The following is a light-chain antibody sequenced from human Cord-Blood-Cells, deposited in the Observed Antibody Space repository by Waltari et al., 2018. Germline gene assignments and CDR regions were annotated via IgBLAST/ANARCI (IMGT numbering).Light chain of an antibody. J-gene: IGLJ3*02. V-gene: IGLV2-14*01. CDR2: DVS. Sequence: QSALTQPASVSGSPGQSLTISCTGTSSDVGGYNYVSWYQQHPGKAPKLMIYDVSNRPSGFSNRFSGSKSGNTASLTISGLQAEDEADYYCSSYTSSSTPWVFGGGTKLTVL. CDR1: SSDVGGYNY. CDR3: SSYTSSSTPWV.